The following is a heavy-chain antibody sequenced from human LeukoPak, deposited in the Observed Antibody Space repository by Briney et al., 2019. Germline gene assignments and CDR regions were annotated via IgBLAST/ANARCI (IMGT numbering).Heavy chain of an antibody. CDR2: TSDSGGST. CDR3: ARDQRITTPDTFY. CDR1: RFTFSTYA. Sequence: PGGSLRRSCAASRFTFSTYAMIWLPHAPGNGLKWVSATSDSGGSTFYADSVKVRITISRDNSKNTLYLQMNSLRAEDTALYYCARDQRITTPDTFYWGQGTLVTVSS. V-gene: IGHV3-23*01. J-gene: IGHJ4*02. D-gene: IGHD6-13*01.